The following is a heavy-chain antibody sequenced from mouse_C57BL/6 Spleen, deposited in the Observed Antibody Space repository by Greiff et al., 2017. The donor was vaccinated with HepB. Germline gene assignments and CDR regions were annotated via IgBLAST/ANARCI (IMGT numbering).Heavy chain of an antibody. J-gene: IGHJ2*01. CDR3: TGGVFDY. Sequence: EVKLEESGGGLVQPGGSMKLSCVASGFTFSYYCMNWVRQSPEKGLEWVAQIRLKSDNYATHYAESVKGRFTISRDDSKSSVYLQMNNLRAEDTGIYYCTGGVFDYWGQGTTLTVSS. CDR1: GFTFSYYC. V-gene: IGHV6-3*01. CDR2: IRLKSDNYAT.